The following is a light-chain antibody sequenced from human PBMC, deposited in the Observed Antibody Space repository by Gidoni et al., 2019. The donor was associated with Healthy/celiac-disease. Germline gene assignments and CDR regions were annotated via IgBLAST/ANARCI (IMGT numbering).Light chain of an antibody. CDR2: DAS. CDR3: QQSYSTSSIT. J-gene: IGKJ5*01. V-gene: IGKV1-39*01. Sequence: DIQMTQSPSSLSASVGDRVTITCRASQSISSYFKWYHQKPGKAPKLLIYDASSLQSGVPSRVSGSGSGTDFTLTISSLQPEDFATYYCQQSYSTSSITFGQGTRLEIK. CDR1: QSISSY.